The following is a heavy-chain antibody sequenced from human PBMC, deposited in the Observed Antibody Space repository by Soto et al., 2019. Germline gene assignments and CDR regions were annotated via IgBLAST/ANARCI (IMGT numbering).Heavy chain of an antibody. CDR3: ARGVLRYFDWHRRNYYGMEG. V-gene: IGHV4-59*01. CDR2: IYYSGST. J-gene: IGHJ6*01. CDR1: GGSISSYY. Sequence: PSETLSLTCTVSGGSISSYYWSWIRRPPGKGLEWIGCIYYSGSTNYNPSLTSRVTISVDTSKNQFSLKLSSVTAADTAVYYCARGVLRYFDWHRRNYYGMEGSGQVTTVTAST. D-gene: IGHD3-9*01.